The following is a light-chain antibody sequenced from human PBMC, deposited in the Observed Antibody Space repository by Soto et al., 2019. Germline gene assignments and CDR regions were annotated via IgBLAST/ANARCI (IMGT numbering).Light chain of an antibody. CDR3: GTWAGV. CDR1: SSNIGNNY. CDR2: ENN. J-gene: IGLJ1*01. Sequence: QSVLTQPPSVSAAPGQKVTISCSGSSSNIGNNYVSWYQQLPGTAPKLLIYENNKRPSGIPDRFSGSKSGTSATLGITGLQTGDEADYYCGTWAGVFGTGTKVTVL. V-gene: IGLV1-51*02.